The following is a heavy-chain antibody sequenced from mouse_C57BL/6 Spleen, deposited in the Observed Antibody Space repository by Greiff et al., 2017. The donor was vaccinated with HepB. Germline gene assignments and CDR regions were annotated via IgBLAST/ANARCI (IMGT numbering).Heavy chain of an antibody. Sequence: QVTLKESGPGILQSSQTLSLTCSFSGFSLSTSGMGVSWIRQPAGKGLEWLAHIYWDDDKRYNPSLKSRLTISKDTSRTQVFLQITSVDTADTATYYCARRDYGSPWFAYWGQGTLVTVSA. CDR3: ARRDYGSPWFAY. D-gene: IGHD1-1*01. CDR1: GFSLSTSGMG. J-gene: IGHJ3*01. CDR2: IYWDDDK. V-gene: IGHV8-12*01.